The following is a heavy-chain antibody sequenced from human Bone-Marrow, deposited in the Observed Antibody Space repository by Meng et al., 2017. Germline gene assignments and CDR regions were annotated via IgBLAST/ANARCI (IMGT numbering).Heavy chain of an antibody. J-gene: IGHJ5*02. D-gene: IGHD5-12*01. V-gene: IGHV1-69*13. CDR3: ARWHPSRSVDLSNWFDP. CDR1: GGTFSSYA. CDR2: IIPIFGTA. Sequence: SVKVSCKASGGTFSSYAISWVRQAPGQGLEWMGGIIPIFGTANYAQKFQGRVTITADESTSTAYMELSSLRSEDTAVYYCARWHPSRSVDLSNWFDPWGQATLVTVSS.